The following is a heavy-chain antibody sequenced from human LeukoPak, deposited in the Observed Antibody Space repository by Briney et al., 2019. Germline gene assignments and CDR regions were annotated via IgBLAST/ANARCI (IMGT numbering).Heavy chain of an antibody. D-gene: IGHD2-2*01. J-gene: IGHJ3*02. V-gene: IGHV1-69*05. Sequence: SVKVSCKASGGTFSSYAISWVRQAPGQGLEWMGGIIPIFGTANYAQKFQGRVTITTDESTSTAYMELSSLRSEDRAVYYCARLPTSWDAFDIWGQGTMVTVSS. CDR1: GGTFSSYA. CDR2: IIPIFGTA. CDR3: ARLPTSWDAFDI.